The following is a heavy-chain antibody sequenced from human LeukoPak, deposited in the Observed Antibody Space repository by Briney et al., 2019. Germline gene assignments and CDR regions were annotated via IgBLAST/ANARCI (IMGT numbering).Heavy chain of an antibody. CDR2: INPNSGGT. J-gene: IGHJ4*02. CDR1: GYTFTGYY. CDR3: ARGPMYSSSSVDYFDY. Sequence: ASVKVSCKASGYTFTGYYMHWVRQAPGQGLEWMGWINPNSGGTNYAQKFQGRVTMTGDTSISTAYMELSRLRSDDTAVYYCARGPMYSSSSVDYFDYWGQGTLVTVSS. V-gene: IGHV1-2*02. D-gene: IGHD6-6*01.